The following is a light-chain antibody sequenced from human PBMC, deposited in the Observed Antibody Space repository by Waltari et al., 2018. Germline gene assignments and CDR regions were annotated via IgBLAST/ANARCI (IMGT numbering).Light chain of an antibody. CDR3: ASWDDSLNGHWV. V-gene: IGLV1-44*01. CDR1: ASNIGGNL. CDR2: RSD. Sequence: QSVLTQPPSASGTPGQRVTISCSGSASNIGGNLVNWYQQLPGKAPKLLIDRSDLRPSGVPDRFSGSKSGTSASLAISGHQSEDEADYFCASWDDSLNGHWVFGGGTKVTVL. J-gene: IGLJ3*02.